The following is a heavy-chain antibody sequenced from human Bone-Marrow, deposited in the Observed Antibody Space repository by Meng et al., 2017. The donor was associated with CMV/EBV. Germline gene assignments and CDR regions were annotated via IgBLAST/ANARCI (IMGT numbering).Heavy chain of an antibody. CDR1: GFTFSSYA. J-gene: IGHJ6*02. V-gene: IGHV3-7*01. CDR2: IKEDGSEK. D-gene: IGHD3-3*01. Sequence: GESLKISCAASGFTFSSYAMSWVRQAPGKGLEWVANIKEDGSEKYYVDSVKGRFTISRDNAKNSLYLQMNSLRAEDTAVYYCARDARLQGTIFGVVTTTYYYYGMDVWGQGTTVTVSS. CDR3: ARDARLQGTIFGVVTTTYYYYGMDV.